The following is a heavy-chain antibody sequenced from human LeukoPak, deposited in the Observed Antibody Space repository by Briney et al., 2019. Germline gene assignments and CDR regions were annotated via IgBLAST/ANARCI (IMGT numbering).Heavy chain of an antibody. CDR1: GFTFSNAW. J-gene: IGHJ4*02. Sequence: PGGSLRLSCAASGFTFSNAWMSWVRQAPGKGLEWVGHIKRKADGGTTDYAAPVKGRFTISRDDSKNTLYLQMNSLKTEDTAVYYCTTWMGTTPGYFDYWGQGTLVTVSS. CDR3: TTWMGTTPGYFDY. D-gene: IGHD1-7*01. CDR2: IKRKADGGTT. V-gene: IGHV3-15*01.